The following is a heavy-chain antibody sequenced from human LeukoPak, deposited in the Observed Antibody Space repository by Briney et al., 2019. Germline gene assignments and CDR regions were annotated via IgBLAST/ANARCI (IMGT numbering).Heavy chain of an antibody. CDR1: GFTFSSYA. Sequence: GRSLRLSCAASGFTFSSYAMHWVRQTPAKGLECVAVISKEGSEEHYAALGKGRFTISRDNAKNSLYLQMNSLRAEDTAVYYCAAISYLAFDIWGQGTMVTVSS. CDR2: ISKEGSEE. V-gene: IGHV3-30*04. D-gene: IGHD2/OR15-2a*01. CDR3: AAISYLAFDI. J-gene: IGHJ3*02.